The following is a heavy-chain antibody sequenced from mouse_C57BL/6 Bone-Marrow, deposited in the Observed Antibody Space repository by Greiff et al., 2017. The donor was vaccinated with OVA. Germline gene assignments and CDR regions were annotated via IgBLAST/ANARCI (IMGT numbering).Heavy chain of an antibody. J-gene: IGHJ2*01. CDR1: GYSITSGYY. CDR3: ERDPQFINTAGN. CDR2: ISYDGSN. Sequence: DVKLQESGPGLVKPSQSLSLTCSVTGYSITSGYYWNWIRQFPGNKLEWMGYISYDGSNNYNPSLKNRISITRDTAKNQFFLKLNSVTTEETATYYCERDPQFINTAGNWGQGTTLTVSS. V-gene: IGHV3-6*01. D-gene: IGHD1-1*01.